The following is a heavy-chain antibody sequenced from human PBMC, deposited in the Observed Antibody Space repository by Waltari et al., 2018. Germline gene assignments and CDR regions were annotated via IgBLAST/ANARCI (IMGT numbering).Heavy chain of an antibody. V-gene: IGHV1-2*06. D-gene: IGHD3-22*01. CDR1: GYTLPGYA. J-gene: IGHJ4*02. CDR3: LRDSSGSHFDY. Sequence: LVQSGAEVKKTGASVKVSCKASGYTLPGYAILWVRQAPGQGLEWMGRINPKNGDTHYAQKFQGRVAMTTDTSTNTAFMELHSLRSDDTAVYYCLRDSSGSHFDYWGQGTLVTVSS. CDR2: INPKNGDT.